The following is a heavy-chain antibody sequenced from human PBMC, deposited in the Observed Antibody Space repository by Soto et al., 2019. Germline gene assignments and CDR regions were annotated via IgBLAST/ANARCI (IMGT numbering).Heavy chain of an antibody. CDR2: IWYDGSNK. Sequence: GGSLRLSCAASGFPFSSYGMHWVRQAPGKGLEWVAVIWYDGSNKYYADSVKGRFTISRDNSKNTLYLQMNSLRAEDTAMYYCARGGYYYYYMDVWGKGTTVTVSS. J-gene: IGHJ6*03. CDR1: GFPFSSYG. CDR3: ARGGYYYYYMDV. V-gene: IGHV3-33*01.